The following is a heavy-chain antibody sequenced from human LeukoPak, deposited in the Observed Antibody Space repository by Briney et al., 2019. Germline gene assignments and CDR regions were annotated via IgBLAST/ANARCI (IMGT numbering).Heavy chain of an antibody. Sequence: GGSLRLSCAAPGFTSSSHWMDWVRQAPGKGLEWVSGINWNGGSTGYADSVKGRFTISRDNAKNSLYLQMSSLRAEDTALYYCARAGTLVGYDSSAYYYYFDYWGQGTLVTVSA. V-gene: IGHV3-20*04. J-gene: IGHJ4*02. D-gene: IGHD3-22*01. CDR2: INWNGGST. CDR1: GFTSSSHW. CDR3: ARAGTLVGYDSSAYYYYFDY.